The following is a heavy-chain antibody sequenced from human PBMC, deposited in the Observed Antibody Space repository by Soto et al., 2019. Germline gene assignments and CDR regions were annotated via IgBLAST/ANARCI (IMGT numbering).Heavy chain of an antibody. CDR2: IYSAGNT. D-gene: IGHD1-26*01. CDR3: ARDFVVGGPTINYYYGMDV. CDR1: GFTFSSNY. J-gene: IGHJ6*02. Sequence: GGSLRLSCAASGFTFSSNYMSWVRQAPGKGLEWISIIYSAGNTYYADSVKGRFTISRDNSKNTLYLQMNSLGAEDTAVYYCARDFVVGGPTINYYYGMDVWGQGTTVTVSS. V-gene: IGHV3-66*01.